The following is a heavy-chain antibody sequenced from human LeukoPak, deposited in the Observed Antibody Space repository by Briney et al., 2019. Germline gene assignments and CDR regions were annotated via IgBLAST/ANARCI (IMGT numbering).Heavy chain of an antibody. CDR1: GYTFIDYH. D-gene: IGHD1-26*01. Sequence: ASVKVSCKASGYTFIDYHIYWVRQAPGQGLECMGWINPNSGSTNSARKFQGRVTMTRDTSISTVYMELSRLRSDDTAVYYCARSKIQYLVKASADYWGQGTLVTVSS. CDR2: INPNSGST. J-gene: IGHJ4*02. CDR3: ARSKIQYLVKASADY. V-gene: IGHV1-2*02.